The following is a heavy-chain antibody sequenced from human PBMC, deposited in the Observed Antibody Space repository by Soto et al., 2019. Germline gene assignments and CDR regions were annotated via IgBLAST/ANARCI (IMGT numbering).Heavy chain of an antibody. CDR2: TRNKDNSYST. V-gene: IGHV3-72*01. CDR3: ARDTWGSYDY. CDR1: GFPFSDYY. J-gene: IGHJ4*02. Sequence: EVQLVESGGGLVQPGGSLRLSCAASGFPFSDYYMDWVRQIPGKELEWIGRTRNKDNSYSTEYVASVRATFTISRDDSNDSMYLQMSSLETDDTAVYYCARDTWGSYDYWGQGALVIVSS. D-gene: IGHD1-26*01.